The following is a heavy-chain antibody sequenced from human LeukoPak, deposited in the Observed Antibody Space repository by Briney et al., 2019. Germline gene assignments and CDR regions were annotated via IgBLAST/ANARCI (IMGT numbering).Heavy chain of an antibody. CDR2: ISSRSTYI. D-gene: IGHD4/OR15-4a*01. J-gene: IGHJ3*02. Sequence: GGSLRLSCAASGFTLTTYTINWVRQAPGKGLELVSSISSRSTYIFYADSVKGRFTISRYNPKNSLVLQMNTLRAEDTTSYHCARERVPMVTDEAFDIWLQGTMVTVSS. CDR1: GFTLTTYT. V-gene: IGHV3-21*01. CDR3: ARERVPMVTDEAFDI.